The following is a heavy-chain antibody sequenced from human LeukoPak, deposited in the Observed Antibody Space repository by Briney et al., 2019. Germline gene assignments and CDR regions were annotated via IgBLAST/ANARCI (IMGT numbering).Heavy chain of an antibody. Sequence: APVKVSCKVSGYTLTELSMHWVRQAPGKGLEWMGGFDPEDGETIYAQKFQGRVTMTEDTSTDTAYMELSSLRSEDTAVYYCATNRERITIFGVVSPFDYWGQGTLVTVSS. D-gene: IGHD3-3*01. V-gene: IGHV1-24*01. CDR3: ATNRERITIFGVVSPFDY. J-gene: IGHJ4*02. CDR2: FDPEDGET. CDR1: GYTLTELS.